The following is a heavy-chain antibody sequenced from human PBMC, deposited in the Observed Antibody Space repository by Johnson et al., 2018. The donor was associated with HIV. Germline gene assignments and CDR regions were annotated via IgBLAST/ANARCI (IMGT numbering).Heavy chain of an antibody. CDR1: GFTFSSYA. D-gene: IGHD6-6*01. Sequence: QVQLVESGGGVVQPGRSLRLSCAASGFTFSSYAMHWVRQAPAKGLEWVAAISYDGSNKYYADSVKGRFTISRDNSKNTLYLQMNSLRAEDTAVYYCARCDSSSPLRAFDIWGQGTMVTVSS. V-gene: IGHV3-30*04. CDR3: ARCDSSSPLRAFDI. J-gene: IGHJ3*02. CDR2: ISYDGSNK.